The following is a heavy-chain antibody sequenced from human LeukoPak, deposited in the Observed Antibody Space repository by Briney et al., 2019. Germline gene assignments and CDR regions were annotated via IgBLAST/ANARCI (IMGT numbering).Heavy chain of an antibody. V-gene: IGHV3-11*01. Sequence: GGSLRLSCAASGFTFSDYYMSWIRQAPGKGLEWVSYISSSGSTIYYADSVKGRFTISRDNAKNSLYLQMNSLRAEDTAVYYCAREVVSVSDYFDYWGQGTLVTVSS. CDR3: AREVVSVSDYFDY. J-gene: IGHJ4*02. D-gene: IGHD2-15*01. CDR1: GFTFSDYY. CDR2: ISSSGSTI.